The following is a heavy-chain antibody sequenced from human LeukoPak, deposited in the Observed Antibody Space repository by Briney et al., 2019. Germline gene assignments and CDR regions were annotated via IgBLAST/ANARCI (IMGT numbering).Heavy chain of an antibody. Sequence: GGSLRLSCAASGFTFSSYAMSWVRQARGRGLEWVSAISGSGDSTYYADSVKGRFTISRDNSKNTLNLQMNSLRAEDTAVYYCAKGVVVVAATLYYFDYWGQGTLVTVSS. CDR2: ISGSGDST. D-gene: IGHD2-15*01. J-gene: IGHJ4*02. CDR1: GFTFSSYA. V-gene: IGHV3-23*01. CDR3: AKGVVVVAATLYYFDY.